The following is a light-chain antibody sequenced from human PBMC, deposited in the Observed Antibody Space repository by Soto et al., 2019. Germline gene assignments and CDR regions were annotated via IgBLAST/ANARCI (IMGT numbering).Light chain of an antibody. CDR3: CSYAGSTNYV. V-gene: IGLV2-23*02. CDR1: NSYVGSYNL. Sequence: SVLAPPAPVFWCPGQSITLSCTGNNSYVGSYNLVSWYQQHPGKAPKLMIYEVSKRPSGVSNRFSGSKSGNTASLTISGLQAEDEADYYCCSYAGSTNYVFGTGTKVTVL. J-gene: IGLJ1*01. CDR2: EVS.